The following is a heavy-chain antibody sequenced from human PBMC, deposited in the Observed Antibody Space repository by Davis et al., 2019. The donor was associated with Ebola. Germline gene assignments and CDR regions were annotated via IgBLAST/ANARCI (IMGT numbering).Heavy chain of an antibody. V-gene: IGHV3-23*01. CDR3: ARGPSTGNSFSY. CDR1: GFSFSSYA. J-gene: IGHJ4*02. Sequence: GESLKISCAASGFSFSSYAMSWVRQAPGKGLEWVSVISVSGGTTNYADSVKGRFTISRDNAKNSLYLQMNSLRAEDTAVYYCARGPSTGNSFSYWGQGTLVTVSS. CDR2: ISVSGGTT. D-gene: IGHD6-13*01.